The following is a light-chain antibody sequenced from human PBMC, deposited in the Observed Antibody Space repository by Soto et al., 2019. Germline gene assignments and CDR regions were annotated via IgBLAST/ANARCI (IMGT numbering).Light chain of an antibody. CDR3: QQSLDLPPFT. CDR2: DAT. V-gene: IGKV1-39*01. Sequence: DIHLTQSPSSLSASIGDRVILTCRASQGITSYLNWYQVQTVKAPKLLIYDATRLESGVPSRFSCSGVGTAYTVTITNLQPKDFPTYSCQQSLDLPPFTFVQGTRLDIK. CDR1: QGITSY. J-gene: IGKJ5*01.